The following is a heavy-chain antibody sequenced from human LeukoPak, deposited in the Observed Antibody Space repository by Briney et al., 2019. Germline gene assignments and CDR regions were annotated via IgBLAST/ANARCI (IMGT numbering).Heavy chain of an antibody. CDR3: ARAEGSGSGAYTLDY. D-gene: IGHD3-10*01. CDR2: IYTSGTT. Sequence: SETLSLSCTVSGGSTINYFRSWIRQPAGRGLEWIGHIYTSGTTHYNPSLKNRVTISLDTSKSQFSLQLNSVTAADSAVYYCARAEGSGSGAYTLDYWGQGILVTVSS. CDR1: GGSTINYF. J-gene: IGHJ4*02. V-gene: IGHV4-4*07.